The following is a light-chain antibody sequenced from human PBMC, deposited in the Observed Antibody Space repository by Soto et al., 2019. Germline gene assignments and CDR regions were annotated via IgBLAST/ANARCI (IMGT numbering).Light chain of an antibody. CDR3: QQYDDYPHT. CDR2: DAS. J-gene: IGKJ4*01. Sequence: DIQMTQSPSTLSASVGDRVTITCRASQTIKNWLAWYQQKPGTAPKFLIYDASTLESGVPSRFSGSGSGTEFTLTISSLQADDFATYFCQQYDDYPHTFGGGTKVEIK. CDR1: QTIKNW. V-gene: IGKV1-5*01.